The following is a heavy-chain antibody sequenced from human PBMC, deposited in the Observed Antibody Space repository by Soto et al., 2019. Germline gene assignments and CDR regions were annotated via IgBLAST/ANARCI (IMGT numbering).Heavy chain of an antibody. Sequence: PGGSLRLSCAASGFKFGNYAMSWVRQAPGKGLEWVSLISATGGGTYYADSVKGRFTISRDNSKNSLYLQMNSLRDEDTAVYYCARDATPSSYYDILTGYYMGWFDPWGQGTLVTVSS. CDR2: ISATGGGT. CDR1: GFKFGNYA. V-gene: IGHV3-23*01. J-gene: IGHJ5*02. CDR3: ARDATPSSYYDILTGYYMGWFDP. D-gene: IGHD3-9*01.